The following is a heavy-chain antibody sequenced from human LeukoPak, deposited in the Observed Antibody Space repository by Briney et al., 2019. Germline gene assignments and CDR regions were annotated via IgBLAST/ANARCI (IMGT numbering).Heavy chain of an antibody. CDR3: APRVVGSAPFDY. Sequence: QPGGSLRLSCAASGFIFSSYWMSWVRQAPGKGLEWVANIKQDGSEKYYVDSVKGRFTISRDNAKNSLYLQMNNLRAEDTAVYYCAPRVVGSAPFDYWGQGTLVTVSS. CDR2: IKQDGSEK. D-gene: IGHD2-15*01. V-gene: IGHV3-7*03. J-gene: IGHJ4*02. CDR1: GFIFSSYW.